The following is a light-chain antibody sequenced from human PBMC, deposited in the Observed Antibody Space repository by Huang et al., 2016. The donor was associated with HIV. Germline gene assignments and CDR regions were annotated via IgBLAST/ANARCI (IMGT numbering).Light chain of an antibody. V-gene: IGKV3-15*01. CDR1: QNIGGS. J-gene: IGKJ4*01. CDR2: EAS. CDR3: QQYNDWSAVT. Sequence: EIVMTQSPATLSVSPGERATLSCRASQNIGGSLAWYQKKPGQAPRVLIYEASTRATGIPARFSGSEAGTDFTLPIRSLQSEDFAVYYCQQYNDWSAVTFGGGTKVEI.